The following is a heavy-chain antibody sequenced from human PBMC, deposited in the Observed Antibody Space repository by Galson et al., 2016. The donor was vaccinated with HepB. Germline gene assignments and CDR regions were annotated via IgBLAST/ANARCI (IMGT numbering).Heavy chain of an antibody. CDR3: ARVDYTDEGINV. J-gene: IGHJ6*02. D-gene: IGHD4-11*01. CDR1: GFTFNDYW. V-gene: IGHV3-7*01. Sequence: SLRLSCAASGFTFNDYWMTWVRQAPGKGLEWVANLSPDGTDKRYAGSVKGRFTISRDNPNNSVFLQMSCLRAEDTALYYCARVDYTDEGINVWGQGTTVTVSS. CDR2: LSPDGTDK.